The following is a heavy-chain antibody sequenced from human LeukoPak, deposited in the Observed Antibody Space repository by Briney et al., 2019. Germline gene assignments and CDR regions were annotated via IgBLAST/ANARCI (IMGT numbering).Heavy chain of an antibody. CDR1: GLTLDTYA. V-gene: IGHV3-23*01. Sequence: GGSLRLSCATSGLTLDTYAMTWVRQAPGKGLEWVSTISGNGGSTYYAGSVKGRFAISKDISKSTLCLAMNSLTGEDTAIYFCATRGNYYGYFDSWGQGTLVTVSS. CDR3: ATRGNYYGYFDS. CDR2: ISGNGGST. D-gene: IGHD3-16*01. J-gene: IGHJ4*02.